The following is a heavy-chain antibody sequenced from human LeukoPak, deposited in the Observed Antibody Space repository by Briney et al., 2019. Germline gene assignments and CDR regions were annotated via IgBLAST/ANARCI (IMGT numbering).Heavy chain of an antibody. CDR3: ARHPNNNYDATTTYTY. CDR1: GYSFTTYW. V-gene: IGHV5-51*01. Sequence: GESLKISCQGSGYSFTTYWIGWVRQMPGKGLEWMAIIYPGDSDTRYSPSFQGQVTISVDKSISTAYLQWSSLKASDTAMYYCARHPNNNYDATTTYTYWGQGTLVTVSS. J-gene: IGHJ4*02. CDR2: IYPGDSDT. D-gene: IGHD1-26*01.